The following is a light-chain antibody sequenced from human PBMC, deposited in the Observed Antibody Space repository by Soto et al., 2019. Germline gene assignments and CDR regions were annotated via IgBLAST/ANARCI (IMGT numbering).Light chain of an antibody. CDR3: VSYTTSASYV. J-gene: IGLJ1*01. CDR2: DIN. CDR1: SRDVGNYIF. Sequence: QSGLTQPASLSGSPGDSITIRCTGTSRDVGNYIFVSWYRQHPGKAPKLMIYDINNRPSGVSNRFSGSKSGNTASLTISGLQAEDEADYYCVSYTTSASYVFGTGTKVTVL. V-gene: IGLV2-14*01.